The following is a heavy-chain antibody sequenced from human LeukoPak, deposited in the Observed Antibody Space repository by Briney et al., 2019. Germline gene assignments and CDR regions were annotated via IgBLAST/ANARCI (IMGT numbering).Heavy chain of an antibody. D-gene: IGHD1-14*01. CDR1: GFTLSSYW. Sequence: QAGGSLRLSCAASGFTLSSYWMHWVRQGPGRGLVWVSRIFSDGSIITYADSVKGPFTISRDNAKNTLYLPMDSLRAEDTAFYYYTRDWRNMGFDFWGQGTMVSVSS. V-gene: IGHV3-74*03. CDR2: IFSDGSII. J-gene: IGHJ3*01. CDR3: TRDWRNMGFDF.